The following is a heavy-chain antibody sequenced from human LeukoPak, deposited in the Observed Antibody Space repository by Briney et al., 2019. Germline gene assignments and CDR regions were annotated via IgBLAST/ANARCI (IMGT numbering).Heavy chain of an antibody. Sequence: SXTLSLTCTVSGGSISSYYWSWIRQPPGKGMEWIGYIYYSGSTNYNPSLKRRVTISVDTSKNQFSLKLSSVTAADTAVYYCARDVEGSGWSNFQHWGQGTLVTVSS. CDR1: GGSISSYY. V-gene: IGHV4-59*01. J-gene: IGHJ1*01. CDR2: IYYSGST. CDR3: ARDVEGSGWSNFQH. D-gene: IGHD6-19*01.